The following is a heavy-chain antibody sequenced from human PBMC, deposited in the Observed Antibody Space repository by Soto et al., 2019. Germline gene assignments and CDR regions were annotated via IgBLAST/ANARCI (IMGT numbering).Heavy chain of an antibody. D-gene: IGHD1-26*01. CDR1: GFTFSNYA. J-gene: IGHJ5*02. CDR3: AKHGSAWDQTLSQPNWFDP. V-gene: IGHV3-30*18. CDR2: ISFDGSNK. Sequence: QVQLVESGGGVVQPGRSLRLSCAASGFTFSNYAIHWVRQAPGRGLEWVTVISFDGSNKYYADSVKGRFTISRDNSKNTVYLQMNSLRVEDTAVYYCAKHGSAWDQTLSQPNWFDPWGQGTLVTVSS.